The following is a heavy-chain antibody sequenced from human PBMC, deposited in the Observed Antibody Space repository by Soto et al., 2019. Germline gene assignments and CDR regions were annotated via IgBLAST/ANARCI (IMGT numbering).Heavy chain of an antibody. D-gene: IGHD2-2*01. J-gene: IGHJ3*01. CDR1: GFSFSADGVG. V-gene: IGHV2-5*02. CDR3: AHASGGTSWPNDAFDV. CDR2: IYWDDDT. Sequence: QITLKESGPTLVKPTQTLTLTCIFSGFSFSADGVGVGWIRQPPGKALEWLALIYWDDDTRYRPSLKSRLTITKDSSKNQVVLTMTNMDPLDTATYYCAHASGGTSWPNDAFDVWGQGTVVTVSS.